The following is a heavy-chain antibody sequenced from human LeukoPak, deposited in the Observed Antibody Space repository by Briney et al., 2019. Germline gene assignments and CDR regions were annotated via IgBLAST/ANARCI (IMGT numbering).Heavy chain of an antibody. Sequence: GGSLRLSCAASGFTFSDHYLTWIRQAPGKGLEWVSYISGTGSSMYYADSVKGRFTISRDNAKNSLYLQMNSLRTEDTAVYYCARKTYGGNSWYFDYWGQGTLVTVSS. D-gene: IGHD4-23*01. V-gene: IGHV3-11*04. CDR3: ARKTYGGNSWYFDY. J-gene: IGHJ4*02. CDR2: ISGTGSSM. CDR1: GFTFSDHY.